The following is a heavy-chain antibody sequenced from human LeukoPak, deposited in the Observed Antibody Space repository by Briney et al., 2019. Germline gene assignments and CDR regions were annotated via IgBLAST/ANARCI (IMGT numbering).Heavy chain of an antibody. CDR1: GFTFSSYA. J-gene: IGHJ4*02. CDR2: ISYDGSNK. Sequence: PGRSLRLSCAASGFTFSSYAMHWARQAPGKGLEWVAVISYDGSNKYYADSVKGRFTISRDNSKNTLYLQMNSLRAEDTAVYYCARGTGNTTEYFDYWGQGTLVTVSS. V-gene: IGHV3-30-3*01. CDR3: ARGTGNTTEYFDY. D-gene: IGHD1-7*01.